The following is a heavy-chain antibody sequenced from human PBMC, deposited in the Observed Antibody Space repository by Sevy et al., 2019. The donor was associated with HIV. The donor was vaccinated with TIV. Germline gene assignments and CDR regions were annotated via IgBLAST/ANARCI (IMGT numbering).Heavy chain of an antibody. CDR3: ARDPHYGDAYFDY. CDR1: GGTFSSYA. J-gene: IGHJ4*02. Sequence: ASVKVSCKASGGTFSSYAISWVRQAPGQGLEWMGGIIPIFGTANYAQKFQGRVTITADKSTGTAYMELSSLRSEDTAVYYCARDPHYGDAYFDYWGQGTLVTVSS. D-gene: IGHD4-17*01. V-gene: IGHV1-69*06. CDR2: IIPIFGTA.